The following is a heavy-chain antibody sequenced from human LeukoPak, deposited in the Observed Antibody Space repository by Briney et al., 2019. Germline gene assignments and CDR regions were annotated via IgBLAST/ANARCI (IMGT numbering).Heavy chain of an antibody. V-gene: IGHV3-23*01. D-gene: IGHD1-26*01. CDR2: ISGSGGAT. Sequence: GGSLRLSCAASGFTFSTYAMSWVRQAPGKGLEWVSAISGSGGATYYADSVKGRFTISRDNSKNTLYLQMNSLRAEDTAVYYCAKAGWELRYYYYMDVWGKGTTVTISS. CDR3: AKAGWELRYYYYMDV. J-gene: IGHJ6*03. CDR1: GFTFSTYA.